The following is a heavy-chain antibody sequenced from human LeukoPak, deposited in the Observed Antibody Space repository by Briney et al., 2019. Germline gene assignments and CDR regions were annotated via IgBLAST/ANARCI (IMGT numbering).Heavy chain of an antibody. J-gene: IGHJ4*02. CDR1: GFTFSSYW. D-gene: IGHD6-6*01. V-gene: IGHV3-74*01. CDR2: INSDGSST. CDR3: ARAKPYSSSPLDY. Sequence: GGSLRLSCAASGFTFSSYWMHWVRQAPGKELVWVSRINSDGSSTSYADSVKGRFTISRDNAKNTLYLQMNSLRAEDTAVYYCARAKPYSSSPLDYWGQGTLVTVSS.